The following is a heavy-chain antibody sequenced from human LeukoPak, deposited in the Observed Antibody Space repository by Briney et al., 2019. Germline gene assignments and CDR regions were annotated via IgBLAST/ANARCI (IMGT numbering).Heavy chain of an antibody. Sequence: SETLSLTCAVYGGSFSGYYWSWIRQPPGKGLEWIGEINHSGSTNYNPSLKSRVTISVDTSNNQFSLKLSSVTAADTAVYYCARGGTINYYYYYYMDVWGKGTTVTVSS. J-gene: IGHJ6*03. V-gene: IGHV4-34*01. CDR2: INHSGST. D-gene: IGHD4/OR15-4a*01. CDR3: ARGGTINYYYYYYMDV. CDR1: GGSFSGYY.